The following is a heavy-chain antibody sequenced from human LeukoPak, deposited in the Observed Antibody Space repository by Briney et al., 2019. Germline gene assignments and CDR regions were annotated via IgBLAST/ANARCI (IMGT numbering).Heavy chain of an antibody. CDR2: IYYSENT. Sequence: SETLSLTCTVSGGSISSYYWSGIRQPPGKGLEWVGYIYYSENTNYNPSLKSRVTISVDTSKSQFSLKLSSVTAADTAVYYCARSHKAMAGEGLFDYWGQGTLVTVSS. V-gene: IGHV4-59*01. D-gene: IGHD5-18*01. J-gene: IGHJ4*02. CDR3: ARSHKAMAGEGLFDY. CDR1: GGSISSYY.